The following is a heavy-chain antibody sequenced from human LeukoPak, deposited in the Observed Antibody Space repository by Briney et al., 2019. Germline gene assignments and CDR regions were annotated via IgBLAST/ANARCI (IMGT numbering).Heavy chain of an antibody. V-gene: IGHV3-23*01. CDR3: AKATDSSGRQSDY. CDR1: GFTFSSYA. D-gene: IGHD3-22*01. J-gene: IGHJ4*02. Sequence: GGSLRLSCAASGFTFSSYAMSWVRQAPGKGLEWVSLLSGSGTSTYYADSVRGRFTFSRDNSKNTLYLQMNSLRAEDAAVYYCAKATDSSGRQSDYWGQGTLVTVSS. CDR2: LSGSGTST.